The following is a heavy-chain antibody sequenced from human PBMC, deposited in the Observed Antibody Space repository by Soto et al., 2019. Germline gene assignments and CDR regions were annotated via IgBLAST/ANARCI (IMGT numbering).Heavy chain of an antibody. Sequence: PGGSLRLSCAASGLTFSSYSMNWVRQAPGKGLEWVSYISSSSSTIYYADSVKGRFTISRDNAKNSLYLQMNSLRDEDTAVYYCARDIGITMVRGVMFDIWGQGTMVTVSS. CDR1: GLTFSSYS. V-gene: IGHV3-48*02. D-gene: IGHD3-10*01. CDR3: ARDIGITMVRGVMFDI. CDR2: ISSSSSTI. J-gene: IGHJ3*02.